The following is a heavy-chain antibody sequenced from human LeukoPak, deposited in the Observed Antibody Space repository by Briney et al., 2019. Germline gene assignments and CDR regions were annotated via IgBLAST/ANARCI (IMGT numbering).Heavy chain of an antibody. CDR3: ARDNYDSSGYSFDY. V-gene: IGHV4-59*01. D-gene: IGHD3-22*01. CDR1: GASINGYY. Sequence: SETLSLTCSVSGASINGYYWSWIRQPPGKGLEWIGHIYYGGSTNYNPSLKSRVTISVDTSKNQFSLKLSSVTAADTAVYYCARDNYDSSGYSFDYWGQGTLVTVSS. CDR2: IYYGGST. J-gene: IGHJ4*02.